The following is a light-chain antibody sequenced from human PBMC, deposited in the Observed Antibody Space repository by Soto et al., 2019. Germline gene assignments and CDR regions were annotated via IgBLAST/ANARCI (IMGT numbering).Light chain of an antibody. CDR2: GDN. V-gene: IGLV1-44*01. CDR3: AAWDDSLNAFV. Sequence: QSVLTQPPSSSGAPGQRVTISCSGSISNIGGNTVNWYQQLPGAAPKILIYGDNQRPSGVPDRFSVSKSGTSASLAISGLRSEDEADYYCAAWDDSLNAFVYGTGTKVTVL. J-gene: IGLJ1*01. CDR1: ISNIGGNT.